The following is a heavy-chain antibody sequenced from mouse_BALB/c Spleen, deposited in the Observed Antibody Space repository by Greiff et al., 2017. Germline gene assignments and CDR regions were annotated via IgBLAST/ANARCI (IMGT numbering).Heavy chain of an antibody. CDR2: IWAGGST. CDR1: GFSLTSYG. CDR3: ARDTMRGDWFAY. J-gene: IGHJ3*01. Sequence: VQLVESGPGLVAPSQSLSITCTVSGFSLTSYGVHWVRQPPGKGLEWLGVIWAGGSTNYNSALMSRLSISKDNSKSQVFLKMNSLQTDDTAMYYCARDTMRGDWFAYWGQGTLVTVSA. V-gene: IGHV2-9*02. D-gene: IGHD2-4*01.